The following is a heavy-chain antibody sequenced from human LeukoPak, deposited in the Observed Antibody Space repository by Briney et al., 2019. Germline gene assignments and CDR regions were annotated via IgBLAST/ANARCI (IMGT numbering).Heavy chain of an antibody. CDR2: IYISGST. Sequence: SETLSLTCTVSGGSISGYYWTWIRQRAGKGLEWIGRIYISGSTNYNPSLKSRVTISLDTSKNQFSLKLSSVTAADTAVYYCARGTSSWYEGYFDYWGQGALVTVSS. V-gene: IGHV4-4*07. J-gene: IGHJ4*02. CDR3: ARGTSSWYEGYFDY. CDR1: GGSISGYY. D-gene: IGHD6-13*01.